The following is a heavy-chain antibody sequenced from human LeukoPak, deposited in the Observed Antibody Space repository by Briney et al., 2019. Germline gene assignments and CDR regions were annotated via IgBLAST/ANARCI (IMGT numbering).Heavy chain of an antibody. CDR3: ARDYCSSTSCYIGY. J-gene: IGHJ4*02. CDR2: IYTSGST. V-gene: IGHV4-4*07. CDR1: GGSISSYY. D-gene: IGHD2-2*02. Sequence: SETLSLTCTVSGGSISSYYWSWIRQPAGKGLEWIGRIYTSGSTNYNPSLKSRVTMSVDTPKNQFSLKLSSVTAADTAVYYCARDYCSSTSCYIGYWGQGTLVTVSS.